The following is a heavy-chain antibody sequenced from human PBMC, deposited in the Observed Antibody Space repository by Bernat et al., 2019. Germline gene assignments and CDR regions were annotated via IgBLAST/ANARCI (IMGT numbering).Heavy chain of an antibody. D-gene: IGHD2-2*01. J-gene: IGHJ6*03. V-gene: IGHV4-39*01. CDR2: IYFSGST. CDR1: GGSISSYNHY. Sequence: QLQLQESGPGLVKPSATLSLTCSVSGGSISSYNHYWGWVRQPPGKGLEWIGTIYFSGSTYYNPSLQSRVTIAIDTSKKQFSLKLRSVTAADTAVYFCASTYCNGTTCYRDYNHDDYMDVWGTGTTVTVSS. CDR3: ASTYCNGTTCYRDYNHDDYMDV.